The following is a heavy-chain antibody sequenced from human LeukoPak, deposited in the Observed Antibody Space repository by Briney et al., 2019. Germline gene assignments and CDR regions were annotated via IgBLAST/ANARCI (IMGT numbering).Heavy chain of an antibody. Sequence: SGTLSLTCGVSGGSISSTNWWTWVRQPPGEGLEWVGEVHLSGRTNYNPSLESRVTMSVDMSENHISLKLTSVTAADTAVYYCAREGGPYRPLDYSGQGTLVTVSS. J-gene: IGHJ4*02. CDR3: AREGGPYRPLDY. CDR1: GGSISSTNW. V-gene: IGHV4-4*02. CDR2: VHLSGRT.